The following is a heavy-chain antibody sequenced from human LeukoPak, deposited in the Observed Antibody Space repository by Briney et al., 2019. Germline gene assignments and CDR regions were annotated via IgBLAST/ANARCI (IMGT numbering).Heavy chain of an antibody. CDR1: GGSISSYY. Sequence: SETLSLTCTVSGGSISSYYWSWIRQPPGKGLEWIGSIYYSGSTYYNPSLKSRVTISVDTSKNQFSLKLSSVTAADTAVYYCARQLAVTYYDFWSGQEGFGYWGQGTLVTVSS. J-gene: IGHJ4*02. CDR3: ARQLAVTYYDFWSGQEGFGY. D-gene: IGHD3-3*01. V-gene: IGHV4-39*01. CDR2: IYYSGST.